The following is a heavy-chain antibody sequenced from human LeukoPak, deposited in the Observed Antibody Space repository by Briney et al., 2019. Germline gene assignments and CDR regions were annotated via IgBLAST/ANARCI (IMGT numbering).Heavy chain of an antibody. CDR2: IYPGDSDT. D-gene: IGHD3-10*01. CDR1: GYSFITYW. Sequence: GESLKISCKGSGYSFITYWIGWVRQMPGKSLEWMGIIYPGDSDTRYSPSFQGQVTISADKSISTAYLQWSSLKASDTAIYYCAKTAGVYYYYMDVWGKGTTVTVSS. CDR3: AKTAGVYYYYMDV. J-gene: IGHJ6*03. V-gene: IGHV5-51*03.